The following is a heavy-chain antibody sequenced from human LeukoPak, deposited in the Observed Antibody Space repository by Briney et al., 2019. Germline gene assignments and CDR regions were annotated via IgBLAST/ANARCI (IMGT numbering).Heavy chain of an antibody. J-gene: IGHJ6*03. V-gene: IGHV1-69*01. Sequence: ASVKVSCKASGGTFSSYAISWVRQAPGQGLEGMGGIIPIFGTANYAQKFQGRVTITADESTSTAYMELSSLRSEDTAVYYCARGPTGYNWNDVSLRGYYYYYMDVWGKGTTVTVSS. D-gene: IGHD1-1*01. CDR3: ARGPTGYNWNDVSLRGYYYYYMDV. CDR2: IIPIFGTA. CDR1: GGTFSSYA.